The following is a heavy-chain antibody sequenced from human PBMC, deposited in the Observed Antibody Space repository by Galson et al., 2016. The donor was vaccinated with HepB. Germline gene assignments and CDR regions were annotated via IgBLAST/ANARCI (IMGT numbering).Heavy chain of an antibody. CDR2: INPNSGGT. V-gene: IGHV1-2*02. CDR1: YSFTGYY. Sequence: YSFTGYYIHWVRQAPGQGLEWMGWINPNSGGTNYAQKFQGRVTMTRDTSISTAYMELSRLRSDDTAVFYCARDAGPIAEYFQHWGQGTLVTVSS. J-gene: IGHJ1*01. CDR3: ARDAGPIAEYFQH. D-gene: IGHD6-13*01.